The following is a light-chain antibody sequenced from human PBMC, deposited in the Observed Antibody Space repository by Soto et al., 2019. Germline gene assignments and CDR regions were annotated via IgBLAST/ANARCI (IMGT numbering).Light chain of an antibody. CDR3: SSYAGSNKV. V-gene: IGLV2-8*01. J-gene: IGLJ2*01. CDR1: SSNLGDYSY. Sequence: QSVLTQPPSASGSPGQSVTISCTGTSSNLGDYSYVSWYQHHPGNAPRLIIYEVIKRPSGVPDRFSGSKSGNTASLTVSGLQAEDEADYYCSSYAGSNKVFGGGTQLTVL. CDR2: EVI.